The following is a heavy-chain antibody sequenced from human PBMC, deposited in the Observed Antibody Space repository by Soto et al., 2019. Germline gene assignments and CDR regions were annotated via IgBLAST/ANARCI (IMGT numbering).Heavy chain of an antibody. J-gene: IGHJ4*02. V-gene: IGHV1-58*02. CDR2: IVVGTGST. CDR1: GFTLENSA. CDR3: ARGPVALVDY. Sequence: GASVKVSCKASGFTLENSAIQWVRQARGHRLEWIGWIVVGTGSTNYAQKFQERVSITRDMSTNTAFMELSSLRSEDTAVYYCARGPVALVDYWGQGTLVTVSS.